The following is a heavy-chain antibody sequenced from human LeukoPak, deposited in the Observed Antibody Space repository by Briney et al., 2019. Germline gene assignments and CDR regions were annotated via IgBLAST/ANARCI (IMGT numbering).Heavy chain of an antibody. CDR3: AKDGPDFLSSGWGAGYFDY. D-gene: IGHD6-19*01. V-gene: IGHV3-30*18. CDR2: ISYDGSNK. CDR1: GFTFSSYG. Sequence: GGSLRLSCAASGFTFSSYGMHWVRQAPGKGLEWVAVISYDGSNKYYADSVKGRFTISRDNSKNTLYLQMDSLRAEDTAVYYCAKDGPDFLSSGWGAGYFDYWGQGTLVIVSS. J-gene: IGHJ4*02.